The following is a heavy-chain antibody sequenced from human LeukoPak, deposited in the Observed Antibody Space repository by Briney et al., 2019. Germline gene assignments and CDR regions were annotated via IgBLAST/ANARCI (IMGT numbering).Heavy chain of an antibody. D-gene: IGHD3-22*01. CDR2: IKQDGSEK. Sequence: GGSLRLSCAASGFTFSSYWVSWVRQAPGKGLEWVANIKQDGSEKYYVDSVKGRFTISRDNAKNSLYLQMNSLRAEDTAVYYCASLGGYYYDSSGDFDYWGQGTLVTVSS. V-gene: IGHV3-7*01. CDR1: GFTFSSYW. CDR3: ASLGGYYYDSSGDFDY. J-gene: IGHJ4*02.